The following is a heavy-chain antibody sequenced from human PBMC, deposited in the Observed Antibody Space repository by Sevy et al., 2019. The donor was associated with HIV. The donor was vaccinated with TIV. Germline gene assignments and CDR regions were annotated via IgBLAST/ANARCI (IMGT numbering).Heavy chain of an antibody. V-gene: IGHV1-69*06. CDR1: GGTFSSYA. D-gene: IGHD6-13*01. CDR2: IIPIFGTA. CDR3: ASSIAAAAPYYYYYYMDV. Sequence: ASVKVSCKASGGTFSSYAISWVRQAPGQGLEWMGGIIPIFGTANYAQKFQGRVTITADKSTSTAYMELSSLRSEDTAVYYCASSIAAAAPYYYYYYMDVWGKGTTVTVSS. J-gene: IGHJ6*03.